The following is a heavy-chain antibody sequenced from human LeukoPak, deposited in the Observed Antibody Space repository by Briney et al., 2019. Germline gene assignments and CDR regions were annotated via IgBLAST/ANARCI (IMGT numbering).Heavy chain of an antibody. D-gene: IGHD2-2*01. CDR3: ARESPVGCTSTSCYIDY. V-gene: IGHV4-4*07. CDR2: IYTSGST. Sequence: SETLSLTCTVSGGSISSYYWSWIRQPAGKGLEWIGRIYTSGSTNYNPSLKSRVTMSVDTSKNQFSLKLSSVTAADTAVYYCARESPVGCTSTSCYIDYWGQGTLVTVSS. CDR1: GGSISSYY. J-gene: IGHJ4*02.